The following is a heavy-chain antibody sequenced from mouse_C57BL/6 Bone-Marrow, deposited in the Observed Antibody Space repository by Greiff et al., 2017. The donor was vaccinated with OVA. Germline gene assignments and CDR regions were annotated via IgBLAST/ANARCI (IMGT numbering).Heavy chain of an antibody. CDR2: IRSKSNNYAT. V-gene: IGHV10-1*01. Sequence: EVQLVESGGGLVQPKGSLKLSCAASGFSFNTYAMNWVRQAPGKGLEWVARIRSKSNNYATYYADSVKDRFTISRDDSESMLYLQMNNLKTEDTAMDYCVRHDGTRNYCDYWGQGTTLTVSS. D-gene: IGHD2-3*01. J-gene: IGHJ2*01. CDR1: GFSFNTYA. CDR3: VRHDGTRNYCDY.